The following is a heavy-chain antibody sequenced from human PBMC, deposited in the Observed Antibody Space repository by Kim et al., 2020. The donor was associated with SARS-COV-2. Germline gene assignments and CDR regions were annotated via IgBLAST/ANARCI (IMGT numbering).Heavy chain of an antibody. V-gene: IGHV3-23*01. J-gene: IGHJ5*02. CDR3: AKDLLSQAGFDP. D-gene: IGHD3-9*01. Sequence: YYADAVKGRFTISRDKSKNTLYLQMNGLRDEDTAVYYCAKDLLSQAGFDPWGQGTLVTVSS.